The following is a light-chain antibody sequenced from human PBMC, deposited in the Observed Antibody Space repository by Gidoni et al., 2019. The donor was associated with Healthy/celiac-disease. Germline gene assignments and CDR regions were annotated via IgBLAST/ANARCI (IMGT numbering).Light chain of an antibody. CDR3: QAWDSSTWV. J-gene: IGLJ3*02. V-gene: IGLV3-1*01. Sequence: SYELTQPPSVSVSPGQTASITCSGDKWGEKYALWYQQKPGQSPVLVIYPDSQRPSGIPDRFSGSNSWNTATLTISGTQAMDEADYYCQAWDSSTWVFGGGTKVTVL. CDR1: KWGEKY. CDR2: PDS.